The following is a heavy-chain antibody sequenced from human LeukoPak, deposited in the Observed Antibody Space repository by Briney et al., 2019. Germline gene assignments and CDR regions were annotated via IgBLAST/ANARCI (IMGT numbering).Heavy chain of an antibody. D-gene: IGHD3-3*01. J-gene: IGHJ4*02. Sequence: ASVKVSCKASGYTFTSYGISWVRQAPGQGLEWMGWISAYNGNTNYAQKLQGRVTMTTDTSTSTAYMELRSLRSDDTAVYYCARDTEITIFGVVISPFDYWGQGTLVTVSS. CDR1: GYTFTSYG. CDR2: ISAYNGNT. V-gene: IGHV1-18*01. CDR3: ARDTEITIFGVVISPFDY.